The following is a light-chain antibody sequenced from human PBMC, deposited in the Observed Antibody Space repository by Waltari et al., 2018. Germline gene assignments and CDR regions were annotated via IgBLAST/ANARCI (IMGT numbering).Light chain of an antibody. CDR1: ALPNKY. Sequence: SYELTQPPSVSVSPGQTARITCSGDALPNKYGYWYQQKSGQAPVLVIYEDNKRRSGIPERFSGSSLGTMVTLTISGAQVEDEGDYYCYSTDRTGKQRVFGGGTKLTVL. V-gene: IGLV3-10*01. J-gene: IGLJ2*01. CDR2: EDN. CDR3: YSTDRTGKQRV.